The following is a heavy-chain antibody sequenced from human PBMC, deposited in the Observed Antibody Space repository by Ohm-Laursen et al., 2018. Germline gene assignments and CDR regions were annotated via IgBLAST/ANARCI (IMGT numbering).Heavy chain of an antibody. Sequence: SLRLSCSASGFTFSGYAMSWVRQAPGKGPEWVSVVTGSGRTTYYRDSVKGRFTISRDNSKNTLYLQMNSLRAEDTAVYYCAKGLSGGTGHCNGFDPWGQGTLVSVSS. CDR2: VTGSGRTT. CDR3: AKGLSGGTGHCNGFDP. CDR1: GFTFSGYA. D-gene: IGHD3-10*01. V-gene: IGHV3-23*01. J-gene: IGHJ5*02.